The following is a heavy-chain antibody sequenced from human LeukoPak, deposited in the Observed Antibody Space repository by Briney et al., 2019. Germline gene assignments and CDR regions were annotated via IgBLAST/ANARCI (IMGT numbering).Heavy chain of an antibody. CDR3: TSSWFGDWDF. CDR2: IKSKSDGGTT. CDR1: GFTFSNAW. D-gene: IGHD3-10*01. V-gene: IGHV3-15*01. J-gene: IGHJ4*02. Sequence: GGSLRLSCAASGFTFSNAWMSWVRQAPGKGLEWVGRIKSKSDGGTTDYGAPVKGRFTISRDDSKNTLYLQMNSLKTEDTAVHYCTSSWFGDWDFWGQGTLVTVSS.